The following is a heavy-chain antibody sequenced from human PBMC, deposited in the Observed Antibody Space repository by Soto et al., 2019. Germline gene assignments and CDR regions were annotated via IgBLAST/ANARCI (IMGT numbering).Heavy chain of an antibody. Sequence: ASVTVACKASGYTFTSYYMHRVRQAPGQGLEWMGWMNPNSGNTGYEQKFQGRVTMTRNTSISTAYMELSSLRSEDTAVYYCARGIAAAGTTINWFDPWGQGTLVTVSS. V-gene: IGHV1-8*02. CDR3: ARGIAAAGTTINWFDP. CDR1: GYTFTSYY. D-gene: IGHD6-13*01. J-gene: IGHJ5*02. CDR2: MNPNSGNT.